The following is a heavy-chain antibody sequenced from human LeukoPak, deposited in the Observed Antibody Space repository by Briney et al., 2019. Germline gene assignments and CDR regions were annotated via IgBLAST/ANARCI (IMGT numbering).Heavy chain of an antibody. J-gene: IGHJ4*02. V-gene: IGHV3-48*03. D-gene: IGHD3-22*01. CDR2: ISSSGSTI. CDR3: ARRTYYYDSSGFLIDY. CDR1: GFTFSSYE. Sequence: PGGSLRLSCAASGFTFSSYEMNWVRQAPGKGLEWVSYISSSGSTIYYADSVKGRFTISRDNAKNSLYLQMNSLRAEDTAVYYCARRTYYYDSSGFLIDYWGQGILVTVSS.